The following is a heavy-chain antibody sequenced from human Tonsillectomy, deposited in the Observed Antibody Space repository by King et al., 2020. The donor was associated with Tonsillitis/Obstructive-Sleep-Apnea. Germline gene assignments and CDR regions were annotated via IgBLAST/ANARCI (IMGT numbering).Heavy chain of an antibody. Sequence: VQLQQWGAGLLKPSETLSLTCAVYGGSFCGYYWSWIRQPPGKGLEWIGEINHSGSTNYSPSLKSRVTISIDTSKNQFSLKLSSVTAADTAVYYCAMGEVGATTIYYYYALDVWGQGTTVTVSS. J-gene: IGHJ6*02. CDR3: AMGEVGATTIYYYYALDV. D-gene: IGHD1-26*01. V-gene: IGHV4-34*01. CDR2: INHSGST. CDR1: GGSFCGYY.